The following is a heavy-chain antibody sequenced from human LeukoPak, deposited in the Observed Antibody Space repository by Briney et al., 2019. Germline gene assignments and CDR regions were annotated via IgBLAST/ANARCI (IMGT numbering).Heavy chain of an antibody. Sequence: GGSLRLSCAASGFTFSSYAMSWVRQAPGKGLEWVANIKQDGSEKYYVDSVKGRFTISRDNAKNSLYLQMNSLRAEDTAVYYCARGESVDYWGQGTLVTVSS. J-gene: IGHJ4*02. CDR2: IKQDGSEK. CDR1: GFTFSSYA. V-gene: IGHV3-7*01. CDR3: ARGESVDY.